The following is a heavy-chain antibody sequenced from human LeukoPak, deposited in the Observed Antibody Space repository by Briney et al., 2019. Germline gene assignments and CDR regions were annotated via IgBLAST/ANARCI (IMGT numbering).Heavy chain of an antibody. J-gene: IGHJ6*02. CDR2: ISKSGST. V-gene: IGHV3-23*01. Sequence: RGGSLRLSCAASRFTFSNYAMCWVRQAPGKGLEWVSAISKSGSTFYADSVKGRFTISRDNSRNTLYLQMDSLRADDTAVYYCAKAWTGFGGDVRGQGTTVTVSS. D-gene: IGHD3-3*01. CDR3: AKAWTGFGGDV. CDR1: RFTFSNYA.